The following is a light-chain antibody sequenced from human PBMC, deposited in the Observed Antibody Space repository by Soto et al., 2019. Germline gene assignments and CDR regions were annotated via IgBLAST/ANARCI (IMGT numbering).Light chain of an antibody. J-gene: IGKJ4*01. CDR1: QNIGRF. CDR3: QQANSFPLT. Sequence: DIQMTQSPSSLSASVGARVPITCRASQNIGRFLNWHQQKPGKAPNVLINVASSLQSGVPSRFSGSGSGTDFTLTISSLQPEDFATYYCQQANSFPLTFGGGTKVDI. CDR2: VAS. V-gene: IGKV1-39*01.